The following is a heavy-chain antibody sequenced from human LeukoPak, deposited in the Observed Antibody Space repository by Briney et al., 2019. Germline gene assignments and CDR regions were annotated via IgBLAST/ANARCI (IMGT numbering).Heavy chain of an antibody. J-gene: IGHJ4*02. CDR2: ISGSGGST. CDR1: GFTFSSYA. V-gene: IGHV3-23*01. D-gene: IGHD2-2*01. Sequence: GGSLRLSCAASGFTFSSYAMSWVRQAPGKGLEWVSAISGSGGSTYYADSVKGRFTISRDNSKNTLYLQMNSLRAEDTAVYYCAKAYCSSTSCRYFDYWGQGTLVTVSS. CDR3: AKAYCSSTSCRYFDY.